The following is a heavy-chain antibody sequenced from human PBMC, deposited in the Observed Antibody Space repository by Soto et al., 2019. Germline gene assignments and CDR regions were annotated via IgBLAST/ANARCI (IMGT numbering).Heavy chain of an antibody. J-gene: IGHJ4*02. CDR1: GGSISSSSYY. D-gene: IGHD5-12*01. V-gene: IGHV4-39*01. CDR2: IYYSGST. Sequence: SETLSLTCTVSGGSISSSSYYWGWIRQPPGKGLEWIGSIYYSGSTYYNPSLKSRVTISVDTSKNQFSLKLSSVTAADTAVYYCARQGRIVATTYYWGQGTLVTVSS. CDR3: ARQGRIVATTYY.